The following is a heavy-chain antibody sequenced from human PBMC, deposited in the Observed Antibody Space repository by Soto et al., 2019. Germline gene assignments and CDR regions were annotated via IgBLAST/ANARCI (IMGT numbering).Heavy chain of an antibody. CDR1: GYTFTSDG. J-gene: IGHJ5*02. D-gene: IGHD2-15*01. Sequence: ASVKVSCKASGYTFTSDGISWARKAPGQGLEWMGWISAYNGNTNYAQKLQGRVTMTTDTSTSTAYMELRSLRSDDTAVYYCARNLPLGYCSGGSCYNDSFDPWGQGTLVTVSS. V-gene: IGHV1-18*01. CDR3: ARNLPLGYCSGGSCYNDSFDP. CDR2: ISAYNGNT.